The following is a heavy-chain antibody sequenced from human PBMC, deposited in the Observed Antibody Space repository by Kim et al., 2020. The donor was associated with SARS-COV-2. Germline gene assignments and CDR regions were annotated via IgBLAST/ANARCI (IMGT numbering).Heavy chain of an antibody. V-gene: IGHV1-46*01. D-gene: IGHD3-22*01. J-gene: IGHJ4*02. Sequence: AQQFKGRVTLTRDTSTSTVYMGLSSLRSEDTAVYYCARDYDSSGYYYVDYWGQGTPVTVSS. CDR3: ARDYDSSGYYYVDY.